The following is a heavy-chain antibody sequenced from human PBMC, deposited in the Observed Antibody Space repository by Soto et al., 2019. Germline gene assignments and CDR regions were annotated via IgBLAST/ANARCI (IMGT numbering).Heavy chain of an antibody. CDR3: AHTGRFCGGYSCYSLLLDY. CDR2: IYWDDDK. V-gene: IGHV2-5*02. CDR1: GFSLSTSGVG. Sequence: QITLKESGPTLVKPTQTLTLTCTFSGFSLSTSGVGVGWIRQPPGKALEWLALIYWDDDKRFSPSLKSRLTITKDTSKNQVLLTMTNMDPVDTATYFCAHTGRFCGGYSCYSLLLDYWGQGTLVTVSS. D-gene: IGHD2-15*01. J-gene: IGHJ4*02.